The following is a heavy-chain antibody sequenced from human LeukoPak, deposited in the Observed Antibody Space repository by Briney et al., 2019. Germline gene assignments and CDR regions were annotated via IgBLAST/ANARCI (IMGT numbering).Heavy chain of an antibody. D-gene: IGHD2-2*01. J-gene: IGHJ4*02. CDR3: AREADKYHLLTHRPRIYYFDY. Sequence: GASVKVSCKASGYTFTGYYMHWVRQAPGQGLEWMGWINPNSGGTNYAQKFQGRVTMTRDTSISTAYMELSRLRSDDTAVYYCAREADKYHLLTHRPRIYYFDYWGQGTLVTVSS. V-gene: IGHV1-2*02. CDR2: INPNSGGT. CDR1: GYTFTGYY.